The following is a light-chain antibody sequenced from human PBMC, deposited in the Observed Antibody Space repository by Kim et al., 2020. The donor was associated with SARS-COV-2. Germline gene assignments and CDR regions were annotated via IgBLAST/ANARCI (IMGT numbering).Light chain of an antibody. J-gene: IGLJ2*01. CDR3: QTWDTGIVV. CDR1: NEHSSRP. Sequence: QLVLTQSPYASASLGASVKLTCTLNNEHSSRPIAWHQQQSEKGPLYLMRLNSDGTHRKGAGIPDRFSGSSSGAERYLIISRLQSEDEADYYCQTWDTGIVVFGGGTQLTVL. V-gene: IGLV4-69*01. CDR2: LNSDGTH.